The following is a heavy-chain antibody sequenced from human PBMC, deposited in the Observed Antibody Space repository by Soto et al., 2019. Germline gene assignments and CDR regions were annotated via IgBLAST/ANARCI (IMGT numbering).Heavy chain of an antibody. Sequence: PGGSLRLSCAASGFTFSSYGMHWVRQAPGKGLEWVAVIWYDGSNKYYADSVKGRFTISRDNSKNTLYLQMNSLRAEDTAVYYYARDSPYFNYDILTGYPLDYWGQGTLVTVSS. V-gene: IGHV3-33*01. J-gene: IGHJ4*02. CDR2: IWYDGSNK. CDR3: ARDSPYFNYDILTGYPLDY. CDR1: GFTFSSYG. D-gene: IGHD3-9*01.